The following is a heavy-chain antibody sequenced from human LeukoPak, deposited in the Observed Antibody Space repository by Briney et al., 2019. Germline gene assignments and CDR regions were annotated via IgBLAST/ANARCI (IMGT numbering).Heavy chain of an antibody. D-gene: IGHD4-17*01. J-gene: IGHJ4*02. CDR2: IDYTGTA. CDR1: GGSISSYY. V-gene: IGHV4-59*08. Sequence: SETLSLTCTVSGGSISSYYWSWIRQPPGKGLEWIGYIDYTGTANYNPSLKSRVTISLDTSKNQFSLKLTSVTAADTAVYYCARHGHHGDYGYWGQGNLVTVSS. CDR3: ARHGHHGDYGY.